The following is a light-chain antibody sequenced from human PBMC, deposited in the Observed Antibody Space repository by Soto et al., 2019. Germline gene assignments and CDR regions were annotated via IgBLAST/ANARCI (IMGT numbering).Light chain of an antibody. CDR2: SNT. CDR3: QSFDINVLALI. V-gene: IGLV1-40*01. CDR1: NSNIGAGFG. Sequence: QSVLTQPPSVSGAPGQRVTISCTGSNSNIGAGFGVQWYQQFPRTAPRLLIYSNTNRPSGVPDRFSASKSGTSDSLAITGLRAEDEADYYCQSFDINVLALIFGVGTKLTVL. J-gene: IGLJ2*01.